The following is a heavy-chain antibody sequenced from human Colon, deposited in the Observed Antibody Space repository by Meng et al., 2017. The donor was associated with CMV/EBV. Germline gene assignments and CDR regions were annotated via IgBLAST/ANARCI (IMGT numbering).Heavy chain of an antibody. CDR2: IYYSGST. D-gene: IGHD3-3*01. CDR3: ATSHYDYWSGYYY. J-gene: IGHJ4*02. CDR1: GGSISSYY. Sequence: GSLRLSCTVSGGSISSYYWSWIRQTPGKGLEWIGYIYYSGSTNYNPSLKSRVTIPLDTSKNQFSLKVSSVTAADTAVYYCATSHYDYWSGYYYWGQGTLVTVSS. V-gene: IGHV4-59*01.